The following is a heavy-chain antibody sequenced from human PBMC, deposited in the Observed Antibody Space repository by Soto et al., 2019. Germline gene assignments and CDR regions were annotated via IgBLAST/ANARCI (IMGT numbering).Heavy chain of an antibody. J-gene: IGHJ5*02. CDR3: ATAAPHILFASPGGLFDP. D-gene: IGHD3-9*01. CDR1: GYTLTELS. CDR2: FDPEDGET. Sequence: GASVKVSCKVSGYTLTELSMHWVRQAPGKGLEWMGGFDPEDGETIYAQKFQGRVTMTEDTSTDTAYMELSSLRSEDTAVYYCATAAPHILFASPGGLFDPWGQGSLVTGSS. V-gene: IGHV1-24*01.